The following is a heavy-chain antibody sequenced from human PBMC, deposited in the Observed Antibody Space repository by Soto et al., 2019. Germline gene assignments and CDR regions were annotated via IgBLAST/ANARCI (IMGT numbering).Heavy chain of an antibody. Sequence: SGGSLRLSCAASGFTFSSYSMNWVRQAPGKGLEWVSSISSSISYIYYADSVKGRFTISRDNAKNSLYLQMNSLRAEDTAVYYCARTMTTVLGPISAFDIWGQGTMVTVSS. CDR3: ARTMTTVLGPISAFDI. J-gene: IGHJ3*02. CDR1: GFTFSSYS. D-gene: IGHD4-4*01. V-gene: IGHV3-21*01. CDR2: ISSSISYI.